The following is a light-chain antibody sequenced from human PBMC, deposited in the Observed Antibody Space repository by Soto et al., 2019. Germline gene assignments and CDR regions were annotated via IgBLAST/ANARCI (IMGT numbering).Light chain of an antibody. CDR3: QSYDSSLSGYV. Sequence: QSVLTQPPSVSEAPGQRVTISCTGSSSNIGAGYEAHWYQHVPGTAPKLLIYENKNRPSGVPDRFSGSKSGTSASLAITGLQAEDEAEYYCQSYDSSLSGYVFGTGTKVTVL. CDR1: SSNIGAGYE. V-gene: IGLV1-40*01. CDR2: ENK. J-gene: IGLJ1*01.